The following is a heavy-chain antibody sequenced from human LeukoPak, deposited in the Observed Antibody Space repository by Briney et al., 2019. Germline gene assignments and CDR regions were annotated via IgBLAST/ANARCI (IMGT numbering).Heavy chain of an antibody. CDR2: ICSGGST. CDR3: ARDLGSGSQDAFDI. J-gene: IGHJ3*02. V-gene: IGHV3-66*01. D-gene: IGHD3-22*01. Sequence: GGSLRLSCAASGFTVSSNYMSWVRQAPGKGLEWVSVICSGGSTYYADSVKGRFTISRDNSKNTLYLQMNSLRAEDTAVYYCARDLGSGSQDAFDIWGQGTMVTVSS. CDR1: GFTVSSNY.